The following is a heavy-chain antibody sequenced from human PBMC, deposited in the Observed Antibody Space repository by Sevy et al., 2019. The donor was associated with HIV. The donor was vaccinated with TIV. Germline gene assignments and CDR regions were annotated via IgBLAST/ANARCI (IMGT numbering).Heavy chain of an antibody. J-gene: IGHJ4*02. CDR3: TSASWSQEDYYNY. Sequence: GGSLRLSCAASGFTFSNAWMSWVRQAPGKGLEWLGRIKGKIYDGTIDYAAPVKGRFSISRDDSKNTLYLHMNSLKTEDTAVYYCTSASWSQEDYYNYWGQGTLVTVSS. V-gene: IGHV3-15*01. CDR1: GFTFSNAW. CDR2: IKGKIYDGTI. D-gene: IGHD6-13*01.